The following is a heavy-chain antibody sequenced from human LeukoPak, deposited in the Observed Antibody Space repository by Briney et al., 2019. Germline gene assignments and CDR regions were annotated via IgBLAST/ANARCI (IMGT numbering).Heavy chain of an antibody. J-gene: IGHJ5*02. CDR3: AREWRGQLAYNWFDP. Sequence: SWVRQPPGKGLEWIGYIYYSGSTYYNPSLKSRVTISVDTSKNQFSLKLSSVTAADTAVYYCAREWRGQLAYNWFDPWGQGTLVTVSS. CDR2: IYYSGST. V-gene: IGHV4-30-4*08. D-gene: IGHD6-13*01.